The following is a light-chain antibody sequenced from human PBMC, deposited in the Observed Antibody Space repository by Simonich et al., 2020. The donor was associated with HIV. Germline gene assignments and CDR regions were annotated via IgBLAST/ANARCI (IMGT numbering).Light chain of an antibody. J-gene: IGKJ1*01. V-gene: IGKV3-15*01. CDR3: QQYNNWPPWT. CDR2: GAS. Sequence: EIVMTQSPATLSVSPGERATLSCRSRQSVSSNFAWYKQKPVQAPRLLIYGASTRATGIPARFSGSGSGTEFTLTISSLQSEDFAVYYCQQYNNWPPWTFGQGTKVEIK. CDR1: QSVSSN.